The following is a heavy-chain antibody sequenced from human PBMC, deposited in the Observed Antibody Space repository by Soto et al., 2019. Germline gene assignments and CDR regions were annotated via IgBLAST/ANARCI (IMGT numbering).Heavy chain of an antibody. Sequence: SETLSLTCTVSGGSISSFYYYWSWIRQPPGRGLEWIGYIYYSGSTYYNPSLKSRVTISVDTSKNQFSLKLSSVTAADTAVYYCAIAAAGLYYFDYWGQGTLVTVS. CDR2: IYYSGST. J-gene: IGHJ4*02. V-gene: IGHV4-30-4*01. D-gene: IGHD6-13*01. CDR1: GGSISSFYYY. CDR3: AIAAAGLYYFDY.